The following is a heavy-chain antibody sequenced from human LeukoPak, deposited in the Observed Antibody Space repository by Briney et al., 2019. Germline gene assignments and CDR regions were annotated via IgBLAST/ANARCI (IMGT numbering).Heavy chain of an antibody. CDR1: GFTFSSYA. J-gene: IGHJ4*02. CDR2: ISGSGGST. CDR3: AKHDSSGYYYPVDY. D-gene: IGHD3-22*01. V-gene: IGHV3-23*01. Sequence: GGSLRLSCAASGFTFSSYAMSWVRQAPGKGLEWVSAISGSGGSTYYADSVKGRFTISRDNSKNTLYLQMNSLRAEDTAVYYCAKHDSSGYYYPVDYWGQGTLVTVSS.